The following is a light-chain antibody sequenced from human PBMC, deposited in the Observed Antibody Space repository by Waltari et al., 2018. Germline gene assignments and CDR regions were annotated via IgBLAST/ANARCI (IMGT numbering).Light chain of an antibody. CDR1: QDISNC. Sequence: DIQMTQSPSSLSASVGDRVTITCQASQDISNCLNWCQQKPGKAPNLLIYDASNLETGIPSRVSGSGSGTDYTFTFGSLQPEDIATHYCQQYDNLPFGGGTKVEIK. V-gene: IGKV1-33*01. CDR3: QQYDNLP. CDR2: DAS. J-gene: IGKJ4*01.